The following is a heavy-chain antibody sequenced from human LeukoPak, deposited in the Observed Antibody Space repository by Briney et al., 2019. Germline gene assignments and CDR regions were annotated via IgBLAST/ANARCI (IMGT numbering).Heavy chain of an antibody. CDR3: ARSPYSTGWYVY. V-gene: IGHV4-59*12. Sequence: SETLSLTCTVSGGSISSYYWSWIRQPPGKGLEWIGSIYHSGSTYYNPSLKSRVTISVDTSKNQFSLKLTSVTAADTAVYYCARSPYSTGWYVYWGQGTLVTVSS. J-gene: IGHJ4*02. D-gene: IGHD6-19*01. CDR2: IYHSGST. CDR1: GGSISSYY.